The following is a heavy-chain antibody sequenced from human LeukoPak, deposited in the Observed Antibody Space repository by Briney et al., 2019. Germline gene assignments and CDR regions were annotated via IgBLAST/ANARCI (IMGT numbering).Heavy chain of an antibody. CDR1: RYTFTTYY. CDR2: INPSGGTT. J-gene: IGHJ4*02. V-gene: IGHV1-46*01. D-gene: IGHD6-19*01. Sequence: ASVTVSCKASRYTFTTYYMHWVRRAPGQGLEWMGIINPSGGTTNYAQKFQGRVTMTRDTSTTTVYMELSSLRSEDTAVYYCARGRPGSGWTFDYWGQGTLVTVSS. CDR3: ARGRPGSGWTFDY.